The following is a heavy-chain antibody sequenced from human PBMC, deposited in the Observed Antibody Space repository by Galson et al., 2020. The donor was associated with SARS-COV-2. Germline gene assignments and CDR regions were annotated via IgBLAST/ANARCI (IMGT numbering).Heavy chain of an antibody. CDR1: GFTFSSYD. J-gene: IGHJ6*02. D-gene: IGHD3-10*01. CDR2: IGTAGDT. Sequence: GGSLRLSCAASGFTFSSYDMHWVRQATGKGLEWVSAIGTAGDTYYPGSVKGRFTISRENAKNSLYLQMNSLRAGDTAVYYCARGNYYGSGSYYIYYYYGMDVWGQGTTVTVSS. V-gene: IGHV3-13*01. CDR3: ARGNYYGSGSYYIYYYYGMDV.